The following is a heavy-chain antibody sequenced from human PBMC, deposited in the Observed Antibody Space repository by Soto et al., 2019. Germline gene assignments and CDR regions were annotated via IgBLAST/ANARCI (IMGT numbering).Heavy chain of an antibody. CDR1: GGTFSSYA. Sequence: QVQLVQSGAEVKKPGSSVKVSCKASGGTFSSYAISWVRQAPGQELEWMGGIIPIFGTANYAQQFQGRVTITPDESTSTAYRELSSLRSEETAVYYCARMGRLRFLEWVSPGGMDVWGQGTTVTVSS. CDR2: IIPIFGTA. D-gene: IGHD3-3*01. J-gene: IGHJ6*02. CDR3: ARMGRLRFLEWVSPGGMDV. V-gene: IGHV1-69*01.